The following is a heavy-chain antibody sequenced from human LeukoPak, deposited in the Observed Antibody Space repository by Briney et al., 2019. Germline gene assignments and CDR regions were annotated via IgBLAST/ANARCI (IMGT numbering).Heavy chain of an antibody. Sequence: PGGSLRLSCEASGFSFDDYTMHWVRQAPGKGLEWVSLSSWDGGDTYYADSVKGRFTISRDNSKDSLYLQMNSLRTEDTALYYCARELDYYDSTGYYTPYFDHWGQGTLLTVSS. D-gene: IGHD3-22*01. CDR2: SSWDGGDT. CDR1: GFSFDDYT. V-gene: IGHV3-43*01. J-gene: IGHJ4*02. CDR3: ARELDYYDSTGYYTPYFDH.